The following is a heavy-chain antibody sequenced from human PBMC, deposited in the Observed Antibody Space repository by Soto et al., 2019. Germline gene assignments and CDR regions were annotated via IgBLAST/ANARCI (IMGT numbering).Heavy chain of an antibody. CDR2: IYYSGST. CDR1: GGSISSYY. Sequence: PSETLSLTCTVSGGSISSYYWSWIRQPPGKGLEWIGYIYYSGSTNYNPSLKSRVTISVDTSKNQFSLKLSSVTAADTAVYYCAGGREVGAMPPALVDWFDPWGQGTLVTVSS. J-gene: IGHJ5*02. CDR3: AGGREVGAMPPALVDWFDP. V-gene: IGHV4-59*01. D-gene: IGHD1-26*01.